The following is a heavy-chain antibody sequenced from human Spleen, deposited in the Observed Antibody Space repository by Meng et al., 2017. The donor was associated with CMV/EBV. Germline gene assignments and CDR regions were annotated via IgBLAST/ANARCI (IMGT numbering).Heavy chain of an antibody. CDR1: GGSFSGYY. V-gene: IGHV4-34*01. D-gene: IGHD2-2*01. CDR3: ARGGSVEYQLLTFSRFDP. J-gene: IGHJ5*02. CDR2: INHSGST. Sequence: QGHLKQWGAGLFKPSRPLSLPWVVYGGSFSGYYWSWIRQPPGKGLEWIGEINHSGSTNYNPSLKSRVTISVDTSKNQFSLKLSSVTAADTAVYYCARGGSVEYQLLTFSRFDPWGQGTLVTVSS.